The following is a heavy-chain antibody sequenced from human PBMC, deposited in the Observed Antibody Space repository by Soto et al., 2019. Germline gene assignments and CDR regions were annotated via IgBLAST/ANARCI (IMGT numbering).Heavy chain of an antibody. CDR2: INHSGST. CDR3: ATSGGGWFDP. V-gene: IGHV4-34*01. D-gene: IGHD6-25*01. J-gene: IGHJ5*02. Sequence: QVQLQQWGAGLLKPSETLSLTCAVYGGSFSGYYWSWIRQPPGKGLEWIGEINHSGSTNYNPSLKSRVTISVDTSKNQFSLKPSSVTAADTAVYYCATSGGGWFDPWGQRTLVTVSS. CDR1: GGSFSGYY.